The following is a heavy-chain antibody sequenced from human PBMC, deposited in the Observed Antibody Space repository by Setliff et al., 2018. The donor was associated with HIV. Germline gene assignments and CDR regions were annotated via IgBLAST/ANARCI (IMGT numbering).Heavy chain of an antibody. D-gene: IGHD6-19*01. J-gene: IGHJ4*02. CDR3: ASRDNNGWYIY. CDR1: GGSISSHY. CDR2: IYYSGST. V-gene: IGHV4-59*08. Sequence: SETLSLTCTVSGGSISSHYWSWIRQPPGKGLEWIGSIYYSGSTNYNPSLKSRVTISVDTSKNQFSLKLTSVTAADTAVYYCASRDNNGWYIYWGQGTLVTVSS.